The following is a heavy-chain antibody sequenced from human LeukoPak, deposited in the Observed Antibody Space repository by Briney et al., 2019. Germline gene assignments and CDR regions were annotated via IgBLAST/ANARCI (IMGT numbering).Heavy chain of an antibody. J-gene: IGHJ4*02. CDR2: ISNDGTTE. CDR3: AKDREQLWSFDY. D-gene: IGHD5-18*01. CDR1: GFNFSPYA. Sequence: PGGSLRLSCVASGFNFSPYAVHWVRQAPGKGLEWVAIISNDGTTESYTDSVKGRFTISRDNSKNTVYLQMNSLRAEDTAVYYCAKDREQLWSFDYWGQGTLVTVSS. V-gene: IGHV3-30-3*01.